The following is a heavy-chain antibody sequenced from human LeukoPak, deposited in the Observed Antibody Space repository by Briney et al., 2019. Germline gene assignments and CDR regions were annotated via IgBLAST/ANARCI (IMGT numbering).Heavy chain of an antibody. J-gene: IGHJ5*02. CDR3: AREVTIFGVVLDRFDP. D-gene: IGHD3-3*01. CDR1: GDSISSGTYS. CDR2: VYYRGST. Sequence: SETLSLTCTVSGDSISSGTYSWGWIRQPPGKGLEWIGSVYYRGSTYYNPSLRSRVTISVDTSKNQFTLKLSSVTAADTAVYYCAREVTIFGVVLDRFDPWGQGTLVTVSS. V-gene: IGHV4-39*06.